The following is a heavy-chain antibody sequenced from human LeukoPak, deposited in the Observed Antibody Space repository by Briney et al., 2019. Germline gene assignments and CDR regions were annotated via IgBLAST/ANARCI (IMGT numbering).Heavy chain of an antibody. CDR1: GFTFSSYN. CDR2: ISSTSSYI. J-gene: IGHJ4*02. D-gene: IGHD6-6*01. V-gene: IGHV3-21*04. Sequence: GGSLRLSCAASGFTFSSYNINWVRQAPGKGLEWVSSISSTSSYIYYADSVKGRFTISRDNAKNSLYLQMNSLRAEDTAVYYCAKDDRSSSGWDFDYWGQGTLVTVSS. CDR3: AKDDRSSSGWDFDY.